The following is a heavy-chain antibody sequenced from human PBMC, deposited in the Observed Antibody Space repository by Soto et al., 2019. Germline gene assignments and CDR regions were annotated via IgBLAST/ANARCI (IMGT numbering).Heavy chain of an antibody. Sequence: QVQLVQSGSEVKKPGSSVRVSCKASGGTFSIYTISWVRQAPRQGLEWMGRVIPFLDITSYSQRFQGRVTITADKSTTTAYMELSSLRSEDTAVYYCARDRDNSNWPNFDSWGQGTLVTVSS. CDR3: ARDRDNSNWPNFDS. J-gene: IGHJ4*02. CDR1: GGTFSIYT. D-gene: IGHD6-13*01. CDR2: VIPFLDIT. V-gene: IGHV1-69*02.